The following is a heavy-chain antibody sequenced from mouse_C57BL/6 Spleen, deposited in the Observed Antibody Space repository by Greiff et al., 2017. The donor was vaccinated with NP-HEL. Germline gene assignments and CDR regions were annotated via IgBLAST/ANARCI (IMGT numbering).Heavy chain of an antibody. J-gene: IGHJ4*01. CDR1: GFSLTSYA. V-gene: IGHV2-9-1*01. Sequence: VKVVESGPGLVAPSQSLSITCTVSGFSLTSYAISWVRQPPGKGLEWLGVIWTGGGTNYNSALKSRLSISKDNSKSQVFVKMNSLQTDDTARYYCATFYPAMDYWGQGTSVTVSS. CDR3: ATFYPAMDY. CDR2: IWTGGGT. D-gene: IGHD2-1*01.